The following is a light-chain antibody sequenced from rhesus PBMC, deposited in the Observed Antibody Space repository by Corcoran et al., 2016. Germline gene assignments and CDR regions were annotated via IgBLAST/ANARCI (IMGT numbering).Light chain of an antibody. CDR2: DVS. CDR1: SRDIGGYNG. CDR3: CSYRSGSTFDV. V-gene: IGLV2-38*01. J-gene: IGLJ6*01. Sequence: QSALTQPPSVSKSLGQSVTISCTGNSRDIGGYNGVSWYQQHSGTAPRLLIYDVSKRPSGVPDRFSGSKSGKTASLTISGLQAEDEADYYCCSYRSGSTFDVFGSGTKLTVL.